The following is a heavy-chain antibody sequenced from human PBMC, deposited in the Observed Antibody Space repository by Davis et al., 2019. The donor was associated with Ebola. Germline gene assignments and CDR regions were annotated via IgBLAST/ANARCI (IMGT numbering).Heavy chain of an antibody. CDR1: GYTFTSYG. D-gene: IGHD2-15*01. Sequence: AASVKVSCKASGYTFTSYGISWVRQAPGQGLEWMGWISAYNGNTNYAQKLQGRVTMTTDTSTSTAYMELSSLRSEDTAVYYCAREFTQDIVVVVAAGGNWFDPWGQGTLVTVSS. CDR3: AREFTQDIVVVVAAGGNWFDP. CDR2: ISAYNGNT. J-gene: IGHJ5*02. V-gene: IGHV1-18*01.